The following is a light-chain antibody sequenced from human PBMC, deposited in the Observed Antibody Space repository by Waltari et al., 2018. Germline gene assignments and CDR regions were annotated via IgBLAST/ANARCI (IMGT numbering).Light chain of an antibody. Sequence: EIVMTQSPATLSVSPGETATLSSRARQSVSSNVPWYQKQPGQAPRLLIYDASTRATSIPAKFRGSGSGTEFTLTISSLQSEDFAVYYCQQYNRWPPITFGHGTRLEIK. V-gene: IGKV3-15*01. CDR3: QQYNRWPPIT. J-gene: IGKJ5*01. CDR1: QSVSSN. CDR2: DAS.